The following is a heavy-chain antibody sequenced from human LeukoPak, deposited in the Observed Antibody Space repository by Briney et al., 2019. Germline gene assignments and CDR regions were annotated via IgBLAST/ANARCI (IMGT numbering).Heavy chain of an antibody. V-gene: IGHV3-30-3*01. J-gene: IGHJ4*02. CDR1: GFTFSSYA. CDR2: ISYDGSNK. Sequence: GGSLRLSCAASGFTFSSYAMHWVRQAPGKGLEWVAVISYDGSNKYYADSVKGRFTISRDNSKNTLYLQMNSLRAEDTAVYYCARDNHYYFDYWGQGTLVTVSS. CDR3: ARDNHYYFDY.